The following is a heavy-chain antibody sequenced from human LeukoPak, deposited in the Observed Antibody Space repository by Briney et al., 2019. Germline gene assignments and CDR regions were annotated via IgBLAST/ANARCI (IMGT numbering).Heavy chain of an antibody. J-gene: IGHJ4*02. V-gene: IGHV3-23*01. CDR3: ANISPYYYDSSGYYLDY. Sequence: GGSLRLSCAASGFTFSSYGMNWVRQAPGKGLEWVSAISGSGGSTYYADSVKGRFTISRDNSKNTLYLQMNSLRAEDTAVYYCANISPYYYDSSGYYLDYWGQGTLVTVSS. D-gene: IGHD3-22*01. CDR1: GFTFSSYG. CDR2: ISGSGGST.